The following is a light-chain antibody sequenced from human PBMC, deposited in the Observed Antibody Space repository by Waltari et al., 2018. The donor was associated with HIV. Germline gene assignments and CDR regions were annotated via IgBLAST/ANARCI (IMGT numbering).Light chain of an antibody. CDR2: DVT. J-gene: IGLJ2*01. CDR3: SSYTTSNTVV. V-gene: IGLV2-14*03. Sequence: QSALTQPASVSGSPGPSITIPCSGTSSYISTYDFVSWYQKHPAKAPKLLIYDVTARPSGVSRRFSGSKSGSTASLTISSIQADDEADYYCSSYTTSNTVVFGPGTKLSVL. CDR1: SSYISTYDF.